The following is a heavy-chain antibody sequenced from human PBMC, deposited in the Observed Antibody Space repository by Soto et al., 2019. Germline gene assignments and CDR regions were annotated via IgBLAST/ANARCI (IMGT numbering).Heavy chain of an antibody. D-gene: IGHD4-17*01. Sequence: QVQLQESGPGLVKPSETLSLTCTVSGGSISSYYWSWIRQPPGKGLEWIGYLYYSGSTNYNPSLKSRVTISVDTSKNQCSLKLSSVTAADTAVYYCARGRPYGGKYRLIDYWGQGTLVTVSS. V-gene: IGHV4-59*01. CDR2: LYYSGST. CDR3: ARGRPYGGKYRLIDY. CDR1: GGSISSYY. J-gene: IGHJ4*02.